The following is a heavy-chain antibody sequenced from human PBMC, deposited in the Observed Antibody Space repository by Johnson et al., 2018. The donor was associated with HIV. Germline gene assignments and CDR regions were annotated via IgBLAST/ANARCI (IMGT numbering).Heavy chain of an antibody. CDR1: GFTFSDYY. CDR2: ISSSGSTI. J-gene: IGHJ3*02. V-gene: IGHV3-11*01. D-gene: IGHD5-18*01. CDR3: ARDRGGSSYSWVAFDI. Sequence: QVQLVESGGGLVKSGGSLRLYCAASGFTFSDYYMSWIRKAPGKGLEWVSYISSSGSTIYYADSVKGRFTISRDNSKNTVYLQMNSLRAEDTAMYYCARDRGGSSYSWVAFDIWGQGTMVTVSS.